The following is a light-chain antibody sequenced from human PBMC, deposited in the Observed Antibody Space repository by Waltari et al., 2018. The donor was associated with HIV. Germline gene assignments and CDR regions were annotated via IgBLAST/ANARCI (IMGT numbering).Light chain of an antibody. Sequence: DIQLTQSPSFRSASVGYRVTIPCRASQDMSSYVAWYQQKPGQAPKLLIYGASTLQNGVPPRFSGSGSGTEYTLTIRSLQPDDFATYYCQHLNNYPLFTFGPGTKVDVK. CDR1: QDMSSY. CDR2: GAS. J-gene: IGKJ3*01. V-gene: IGKV1-9*01. CDR3: QHLNNYPLFT.